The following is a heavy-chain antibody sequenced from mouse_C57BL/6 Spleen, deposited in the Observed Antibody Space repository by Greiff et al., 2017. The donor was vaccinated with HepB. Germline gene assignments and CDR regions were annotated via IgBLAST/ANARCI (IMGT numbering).Heavy chain of an antibody. J-gene: IGHJ4*01. CDR1: GFTFSDYG. CDR2: ISSGSSTI. CDR3: ARGVYSNYEGNAMDY. V-gene: IGHV5-17*01. Sequence: DVMLVESGGGLVKPGGSLKLSCAASGFTFSDYGMHWVRQAPEKGLEWVAYISSGSSTIYYADTVKGRFTISRDNAKNTLFLQMTSLRSEDTAMYYCARGVYSNYEGNAMDYWGQGTSVTVSS. D-gene: IGHD2-5*01.